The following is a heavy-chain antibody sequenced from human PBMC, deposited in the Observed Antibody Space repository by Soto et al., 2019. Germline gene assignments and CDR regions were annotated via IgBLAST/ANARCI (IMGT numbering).Heavy chain of an antibody. CDR1: GFTFSSHA. J-gene: IGHJ6*02. Sequence: EGQLLESGGGLVQPGGSLRLSCAASGFTFSSHAMSWVRQAPGKGLEWVSAISGSDNRTYYADSVKGRFTISRDNSKNTLYLQMSSLRADDTAVYYCTPIGVWGQGTTVTVSS. CDR3: TPIGV. D-gene: IGHD2-15*01. V-gene: IGHV3-23*01. CDR2: ISGSDNRT.